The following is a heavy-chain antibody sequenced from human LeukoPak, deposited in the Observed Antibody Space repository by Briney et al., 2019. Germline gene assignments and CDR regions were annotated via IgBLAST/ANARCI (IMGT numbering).Heavy chain of an antibody. Sequence: GGSLRLSCVASGFTFSAAWMTWVRQAPGKGLECVGRIKSRTDGGTTDYATPVKGRFAISRDDSKNTLYLQVNSLKIEDTGVYYCTTVGSSWGFDYWGQGTLVTVSS. D-gene: IGHD6-13*01. J-gene: IGHJ4*02. CDR3: TTVGSSWGFDY. V-gene: IGHV3-15*01. CDR2: IKSRTDGGTT. CDR1: GFTFSAAW.